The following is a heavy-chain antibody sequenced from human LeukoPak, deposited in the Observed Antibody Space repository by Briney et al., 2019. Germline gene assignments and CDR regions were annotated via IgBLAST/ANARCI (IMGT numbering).Heavy chain of an antibody. D-gene: IGHD6-13*01. J-gene: IGHJ5*02. Sequence: ASVKVSCKASGYTFTSYGISWVRQAPGQGLEWMGWMNPNSGNTGYAQKFQGRVTMTGDTSISTAYMELSSLMSDDTAVYYCARDRYSSSWYPNWFDPWGQGTLVTVSS. V-gene: IGHV1-8*02. CDR2: MNPNSGNT. CDR3: ARDRYSSSWYPNWFDP. CDR1: GYTFTSYG.